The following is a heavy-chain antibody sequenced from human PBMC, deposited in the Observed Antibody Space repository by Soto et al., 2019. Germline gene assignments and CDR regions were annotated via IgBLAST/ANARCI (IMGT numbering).Heavy chain of an antibody. CDR3: ARCYYGSGSYIPDYYCGMDV. D-gene: IGHD3-10*01. CDR1: GFTFSSYA. J-gene: IGHJ6*02. V-gene: IGHV3-30-3*01. Sequence: QVQLVESGGGVVQPGRSLRLSCAASGFTFSSYAMHWVRQAPGKGLEWVAVISYDGSNKYYADSVKGRFTISKDNYMNTLYLSMNSLIAEEPAVYYCARCYYGSGSYIPDYYCGMDVWGQGTTVTVSS. CDR2: ISYDGSNK.